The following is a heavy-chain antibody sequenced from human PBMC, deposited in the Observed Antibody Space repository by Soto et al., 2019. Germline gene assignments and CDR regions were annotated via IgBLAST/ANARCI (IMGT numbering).Heavy chain of an antibody. CDR3: ARGLTTVMGFRGGLDV. D-gene: IGHD4-4*01. Sequence: GGSLRLSCAASGFSFSSYDMHWVRQATGKGLEWVSGIGTAGDRYYPDSVKGRFTISRENAKNSLYLQMNRLRAGDTAVYYCARGLTTVMGFRGGLDVWGQGITVTSP. V-gene: IGHV3-13*01. J-gene: IGHJ6*02. CDR1: GFSFSSYD. CDR2: IGTAGDR.